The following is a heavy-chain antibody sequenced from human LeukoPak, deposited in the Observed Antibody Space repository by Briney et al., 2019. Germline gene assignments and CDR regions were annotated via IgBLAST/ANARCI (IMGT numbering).Heavy chain of an antibody. V-gene: IGHV1-46*01. D-gene: IGHD2-8*01. Sequence: ASVKVSCKASGYTFTSYYMHWVRQAPGQGLEWMGIINPSGGSTSYAQKFQGRVTMTRDTSISTAYMELSRLRSDDTAVYYCARVPNIVLMVYAPAYYFDYWGQGTLVTVSS. CDR2: INPSGGST. CDR1: GYTFTSYY. CDR3: ARVPNIVLMVYAPAYYFDY. J-gene: IGHJ4*02.